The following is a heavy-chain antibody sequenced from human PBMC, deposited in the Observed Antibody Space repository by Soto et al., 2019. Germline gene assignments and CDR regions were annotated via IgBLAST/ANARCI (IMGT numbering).Heavy chain of an antibody. J-gene: IGHJ4*02. CDR2: IYYSGST. D-gene: IGHD3-9*01. V-gene: IGHV4-39*01. Sequence: SETLSLTCTVSGGSISSSSYYWGWIRQPPGKGLEWIGSIYYSGSTYYNPSLKSRVTISVDTSKNQFSLKLSSVTAADTAVYYCATNPRLRYFDWSDYWGQGTLVTASS. CDR3: ATNPRLRYFDWSDY. CDR1: GGSISSSSYY.